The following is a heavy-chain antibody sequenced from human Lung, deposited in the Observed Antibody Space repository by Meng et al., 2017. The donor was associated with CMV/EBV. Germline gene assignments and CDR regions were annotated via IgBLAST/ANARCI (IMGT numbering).Heavy chain of an antibody. J-gene: IGHJ4*02. Sequence: GGSLRLYCKVSGFTFSNYWMNWVRQTPEKGLEWVANIKKDGSEKNYLGSVKGRFTISRDNAKNSLYLQMNRLRVEDTAVYYCARVFDYWGQGTLVTVSS. CDR2: IKKDGSEK. CDR3: ARVFDY. V-gene: IGHV3-7*01. CDR1: GFTFSNYW.